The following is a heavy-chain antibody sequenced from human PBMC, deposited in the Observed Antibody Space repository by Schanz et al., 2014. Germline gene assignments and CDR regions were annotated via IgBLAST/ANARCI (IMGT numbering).Heavy chain of an antibody. CDR2: IGGSGDST. CDR3: AGGEYQLLYGN. Sequence: AQLVESGGGVVQPGGSLRLSCAASGFTFSNHALSWVRQAPGKGLEWVSGIGGSGDSTHYADSVKGRFIISRDNSKNTLYLQVNSLRAEDTAVYYCAGGEYQLLYGNWGQGTLVTVSS. D-gene: IGHD2-2*02. J-gene: IGHJ4*02. V-gene: IGHV3-23*04. CDR1: GFTFSNHA.